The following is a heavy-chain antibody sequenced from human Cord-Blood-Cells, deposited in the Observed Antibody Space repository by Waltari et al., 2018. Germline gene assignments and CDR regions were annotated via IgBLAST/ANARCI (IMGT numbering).Heavy chain of an antibody. Sequence: QVQLQQWGAGLLKPSETLSLTCAVYGGSFSGYYWSWIRQPPGKGLEWIGEINHIGSTNYNPSLKSRVTISVDTSKNQFSLKLSSVTAADTAVYYCARGRTSGNYVDYWGQGTLVTVSS. V-gene: IGHV4-34*01. CDR2: INHIGST. D-gene: IGHD3-10*01. CDR3: ARGRTSGNYVDY. J-gene: IGHJ4*02. CDR1: GGSFSGYY.